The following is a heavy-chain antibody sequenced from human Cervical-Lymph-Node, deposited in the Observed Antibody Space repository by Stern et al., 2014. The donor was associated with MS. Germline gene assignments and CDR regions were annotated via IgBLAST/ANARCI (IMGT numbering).Heavy chain of an antibody. J-gene: IGHJ4*02. CDR1: GLTFSRYA. D-gene: IGHD3-10*01. V-gene: IGHV3-33*01. Sequence: VQLVESGGGVVQSGTSLRLSCVASGLTFSRYAMHWVRQAPGKGLEWVAIIWNDGSNRYYSDSVKVRFTISRDNSENTLYLQMNSLRAEDTAVYYCVRDPLGSGSYLGDYWGQGTLVSVSS. CDR3: VRDPLGSGSYLGDY. CDR2: IWNDGSNR.